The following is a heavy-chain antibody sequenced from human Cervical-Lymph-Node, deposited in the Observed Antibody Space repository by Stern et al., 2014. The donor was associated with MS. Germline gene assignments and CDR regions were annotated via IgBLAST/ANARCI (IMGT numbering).Heavy chain of an antibody. Sequence: EVPLVESGGGLVQPGGSLRLSCAASGFTVSSYWMTWVRQAPAKGLECETNRKQEGSTTHYVDSVKGRFTISKDDAENSLYLKMNSRRVDDSAVYYWTSQFYWGQGTLVTVSS. CDR3: TSQFY. D-gene: IGHD5-24*01. CDR2: RKQEGSTT. V-gene: IGHV3-7*01. CDR1: GFTVSSYW. J-gene: IGHJ4*02.